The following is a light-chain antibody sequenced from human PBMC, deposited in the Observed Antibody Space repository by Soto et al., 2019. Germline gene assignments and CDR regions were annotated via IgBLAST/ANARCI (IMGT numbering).Light chain of an antibody. V-gene: IGLV2-14*01. Sequence: QSVLTQPASVSGSPGQSITISCTGTSSDVGGYDYVSWYQHHPGKAPRVMIFDVSNRPSGVSSRFSGSKSGNTASLTISGLQAEDEADYYCSSYSSSSTNYLFGTGTKVT. CDR1: SSDVGGYDY. CDR2: DVS. J-gene: IGLJ1*01. CDR3: SSYSSSSTNYL.